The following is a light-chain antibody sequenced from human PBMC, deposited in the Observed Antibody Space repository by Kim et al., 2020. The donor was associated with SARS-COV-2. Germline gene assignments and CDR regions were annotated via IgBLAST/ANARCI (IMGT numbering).Light chain of an antibody. J-gene: IGLJ1*01. V-gene: IGLV2-14*01. Sequence: QSALTQPASVSGSPGQSITISCTGTSSDVGGYNYVSWYQQHPGKAPKLMIYDVSKRPSGVSNRFSGSKSGNTASRTISGLQAEDEADYYCSSYTSSSSSVFGTGTKVTVL. CDR1: SSDVGGYNY. CDR2: DVS. CDR3: SSYTSSSSSV.